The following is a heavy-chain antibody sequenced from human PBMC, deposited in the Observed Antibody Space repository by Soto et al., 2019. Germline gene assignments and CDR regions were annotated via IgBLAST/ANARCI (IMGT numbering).Heavy chain of an antibody. CDR3: ATASADIVVVIGAIINAFDI. D-gene: IGHD2-2*02. J-gene: IGHJ3*02. CDR2: INPNSGVT. V-gene: IGHV1-2*02. Sequence: ASVKVSCKASGYTFTGYYIHWVRQAPGQGLEWMGWINPNSGVTNYAQKFQGRVTMTRDTAISTAYLELSRLTSDDTAVYYCATASADIVVVIGAIINAFDIWGQGTMVTVSS. CDR1: GYTFTGYY.